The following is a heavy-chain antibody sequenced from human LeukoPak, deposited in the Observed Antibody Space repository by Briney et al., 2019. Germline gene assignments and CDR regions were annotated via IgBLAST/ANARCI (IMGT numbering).Heavy chain of an antibody. V-gene: IGHV4-34*01. CDR3: ARNIAVAGRGDYMDV. Sequence: SETLSLTCAVYGGSFSGYYWSWIRQPPGKGLEWIGEINHSGSTNYNPSLKSRVTISVDTSKNQFSLKLSSVTAADAAVYYCARNIAVAGRGDYMDVWGKGTTVTISS. J-gene: IGHJ6*03. CDR1: GGSFSGYY. CDR2: INHSGST. D-gene: IGHD6-19*01.